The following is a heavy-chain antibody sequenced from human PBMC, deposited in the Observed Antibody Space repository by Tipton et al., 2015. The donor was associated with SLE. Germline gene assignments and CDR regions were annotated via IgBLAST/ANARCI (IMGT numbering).Heavy chain of an antibody. J-gene: IGHJ4*02. V-gene: IGHV4-39*07. D-gene: IGHD6-13*01. CDR2: IYYSGST. CDR3: ARLVSWPYYFDY. Sequence: TLSLTCTVSGGSISSSSYYWGWIRQPPGKGLEWIGGIYYSGSTYYDPSLKSRVTISVDTSKNQFSLKLSSVTAADTAVYYCARLVSWPYYFDYWGQGTLVTVAS. CDR1: GGSISSSSYY.